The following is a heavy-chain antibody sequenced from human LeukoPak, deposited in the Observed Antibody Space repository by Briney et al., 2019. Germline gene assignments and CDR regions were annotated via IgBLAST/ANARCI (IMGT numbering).Heavy chain of an antibody. CDR3: ARGGGSISSSSRRYYFDY. J-gene: IGHJ4*02. Sequence: ASVKVSCKASGYTFTSYYMHWVRQAPGQGLEWMGIINPSGGSTSYAQKFQGRVTMTRDMSTSPVYMELSSLRSEDTAVYYCARGGGSISSSSRRYYFDYWGQGTLVTVSS. D-gene: IGHD6-6*01. CDR2: INPSGGST. V-gene: IGHV1-46*01. CDR1: GYTFTSYY.